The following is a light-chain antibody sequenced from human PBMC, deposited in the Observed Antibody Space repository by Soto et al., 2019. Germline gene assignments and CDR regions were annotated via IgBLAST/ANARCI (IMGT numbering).Light chain of an antibody. CDR3: PQYGFPLRT. V-gene: IGKV3-20*01. J-gene: IGKJ1*01. CDR1: QSVRSNY. CDR2: GAS. Sequence: SLSVVALSLTTGERPTLSCRASQSVRSNYLAWIQQNPGQAPRLLIFGASSRATGIPDRFSGRGSGTDFTLTISSLEPEDFAVYCCPQYGFPLRTFGQVTKVDIK.